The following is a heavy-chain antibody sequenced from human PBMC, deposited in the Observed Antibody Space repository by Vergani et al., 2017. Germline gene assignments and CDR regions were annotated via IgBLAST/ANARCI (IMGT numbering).Heavy chain of an antibody. V-gene: IGHV3-7*03. CDR2: IKQDGSEK. J-gene: IGHJ6*03. Sequence: EVQLVESGGGLVQPGGSLRLSCAASGFTFSSYWMSWVRQAPGKGLEWVANIKQDGSEKYYVDSVKGRFTITRDNAKNSLYLQMNSLRAEDTAVYYCARGGPRYCSSTSCTDKNYYYYYYMDVWGKGTTVTVSS. CDR1: GFTFSSYW. CDR3: ARGGPRYCSSTSCTDKNYYYYYYMDV. D-gene: IGHD2-2*01.